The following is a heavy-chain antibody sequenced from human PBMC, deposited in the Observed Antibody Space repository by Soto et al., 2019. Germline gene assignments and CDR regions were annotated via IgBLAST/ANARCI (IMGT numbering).Heavy chain of an antibody. J-gene: IGHJ4*02. CDR3: TRACASDWNYVSTSS. V-gene: IGHV1-18*04. CDR2: SSAKSGNT. Sequence: QLGQSGAEVKKPGASVKVSCKASVYTFTTSGFNWVRQAPGQVLEWMGWSSAKSGNTNYAQKLQGRVTMTTDTSTITVYMELKSLTSDATAIYSCTRACASDWNYVSTSSWGQGTLVTVSS. D-gene: IGHD1-7*01. CDR1: VYTFTTSG.